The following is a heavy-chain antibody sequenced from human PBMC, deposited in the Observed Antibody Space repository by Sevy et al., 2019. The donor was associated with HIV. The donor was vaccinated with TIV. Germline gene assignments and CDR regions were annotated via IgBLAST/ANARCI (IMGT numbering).Heavy chain of an antibody. V-gene: IGHV4-59*01. CDR1: GGSISNYY. J-gene: IGHJ5*02. CDR2: IYYSGGT. D-gene: IGHD1-26*01. CDR3: ARGNSGSYGWFDP. Sequence: QSQTLSLTCTVSGGSISNYYWNWIRQPPGKGLEWIGYIYYSGGTNYNPSLRSRVTMSADTSKNQFSLKLSFVTAADTAMYYCARGNSGSYGWFDPWGQGTLVTVSS.